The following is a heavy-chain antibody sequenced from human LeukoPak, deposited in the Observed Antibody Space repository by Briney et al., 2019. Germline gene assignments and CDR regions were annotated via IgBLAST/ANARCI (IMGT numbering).Heavy chain of an antibody. CDR1: GFTFSSYA. Sequence: AGGSLRLSCPASGFTFSSYAMSWVRQAPGKWLEWVSAISGSGGSTYYADSVKGRFTISRDNSKNTLYLQMNSLRAEDTAVCYCAKEFSKVVTGAFDIWGQGTMVTVS. D-gene: IGHD2-21*02. CDR3: AKEFSKVVTGAFDI. V-gene: IGHV3-23*01. J-gene: IGHJ3*02. CDR2: ISGSGGST.